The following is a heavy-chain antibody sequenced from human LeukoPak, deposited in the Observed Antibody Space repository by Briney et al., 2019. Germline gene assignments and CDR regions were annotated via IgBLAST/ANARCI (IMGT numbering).Heavy chain of an antibody. CDR3: AASIAVAGSPIGY. CDR2: ISGSGGST. CDR1: GFTFSDYY. V-gene: IGHV3-23*01. D-gene: IGHD6-19*01. Sequence: GGSLRLSCAASGFTFSDYYMSWIRQAPGKGLEWVSAISGSGGSTYYADSVKGRFTISRDNSKNTLYLQMNSLRAEDTAVYYCAASIAVAGSPIGYWGQGTLVTVSS. J-gene: IGHJ4*02.